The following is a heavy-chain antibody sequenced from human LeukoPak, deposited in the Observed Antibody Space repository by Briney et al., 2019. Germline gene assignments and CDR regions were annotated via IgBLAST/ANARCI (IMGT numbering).Heavy chain of an antibody. CDR3: ARDSEYSSSFAFDI. D-gene: IGHD6-13*01. CDR2: INQDGSER. CDR1: GFTFSSHW. J-gene: IGHJ3*02. Sequence: PGGSLRLSCAASGFTFSSHWMTWVRQAPGKGLEWVANINQDGSERYYVGSVKGRFTISRDNAKNSLYLQMNSLRAEDTAVYYCARDSEYSSSFAFDIWGQGTMVTVSS. V-gene: IGHV3-7*01.